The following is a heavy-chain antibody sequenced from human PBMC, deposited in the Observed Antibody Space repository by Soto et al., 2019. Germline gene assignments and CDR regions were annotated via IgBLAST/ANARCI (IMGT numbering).Heavy chain of an antibody. CDR1: GGSVSSSSYY. CDR3: ARERYCSSASCFRAHYYYYYMDV. V-gene: IGHV4-39*07. J-gene: IGHJ6*03. Sequence: TSETLSLTCTVSGGSVSSSSYYWGWVRQPPGKGLEWIGSVYHSGSTNYNPSLKSRVTISVDKSKNQFSLKMISVTAADTAVYYCARERYCSSASCFRAHYYYYYMDVWGKGTTVTVSS. D-gene: IGHD2-2*01. CDR2: VYHSGST.